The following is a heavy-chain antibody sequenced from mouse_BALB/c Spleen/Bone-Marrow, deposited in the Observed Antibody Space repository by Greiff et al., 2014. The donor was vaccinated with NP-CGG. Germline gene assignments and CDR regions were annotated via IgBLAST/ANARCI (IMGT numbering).Heavy chain of an antibody. CDR1: GYTFTSYW. Sequence: VQLQQSGAELAKPGASVKMSCKASGYTFTSYWMHWVKQRPGQGLEWIGYINPSTGYTEYNQKFKDKATLTADKSSSTAYMRLSSLTSEDSAVYYCARERYAGYYFDYWGQGTTLTVSS. CDR3: ARERYAGYYFDY. V-gene: IGHV1-7*01. D-gene: IGHD2-3*01. J-gene: IGHJ2*01. CDR2: INPSTGYT.